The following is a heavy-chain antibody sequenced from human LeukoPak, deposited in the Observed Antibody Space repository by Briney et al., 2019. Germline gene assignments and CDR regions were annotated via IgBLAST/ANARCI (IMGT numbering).Heavy chain of an antibody. Sequence: PSETLSLTCTVSGGSISSYYWSWIRQPAGKGLEWIGRIYTSGSTNYNPSLKSRVTMSVDTSKNQFSLKLSSVTAADTAVYYCARGNWNSYYYNYYGMDVWGQGTTVTVSS. V-gene: IGHV4-4*07. CDR2: IYTSGST. CDR3: ARGNWNSYYYNYYGMDV. J-gene: IGHJ6*02. CDR1: GGSISSYY. D-gene: IGHD1-1*01.